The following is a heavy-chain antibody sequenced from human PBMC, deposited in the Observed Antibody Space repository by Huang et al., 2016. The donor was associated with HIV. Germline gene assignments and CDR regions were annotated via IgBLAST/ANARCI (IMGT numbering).Heavy chain of an antibody. CDR3: ARGFNYYASDNLGVYYFDS. J-gene: IGHJ4*02. CDR2: SNHNLKI. D-gene: IGHD3-10*01. V-gene: IGHV4-34*02. CDR1: GGAFRGSS. Sequence: QVQLKQWGAGLLKPSETLSLTCAGYGGAFRGSSWTWSRQFPEKGLEWIGDSNHNLKISYNPSLSARVTMSTDTSKNHFSLHLTSVTAADTALYYCARGFNYYASDNLGVYYFDSWGLGTLVTVSP.